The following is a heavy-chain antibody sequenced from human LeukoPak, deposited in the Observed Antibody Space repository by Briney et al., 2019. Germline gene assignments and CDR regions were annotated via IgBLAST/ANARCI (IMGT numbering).Heavy chain of an antibody. V-gene: IGHV4-59*01. CDR2: IYYSGST. Sequence: SETLSLTCTVSGGSISSYYWSWIRQPPGKGLEWIGYIYYSGSTNYNPSLKSRVTISVDTSKNQFSLKLSSVTAADAAVYYCATGYSSGWWGYYFDYWGQGTLVTVSS. D-gene: IGHD6-19*01. CDR3: ATGYSSGWWGYYFDY. CDR1: GGSISSYY. J-gene: IGHJ4*02.